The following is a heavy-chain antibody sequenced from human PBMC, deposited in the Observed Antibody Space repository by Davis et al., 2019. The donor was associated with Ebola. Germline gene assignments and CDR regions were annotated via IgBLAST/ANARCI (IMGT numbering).Heavy chain of an antibody. CDR2: ISYDGSNK. J-gene: IGHJ4*02. D-gene: IGHD1-14*01. CDR3: AKDRYPEYGHFDC. V-gene: IGHV3-30*18. Sequence: PGGSLRLSCAASGFTFSSYGMHWVRQAPGKGLEWVAVISYDGSNKYYADSVKGRFTISRDTSKNTLYLQMNSLRGEDTAVYYCAKDRYPEYGHFDCWGQGTLVTVSS. CDR1: GFTFSSYG.